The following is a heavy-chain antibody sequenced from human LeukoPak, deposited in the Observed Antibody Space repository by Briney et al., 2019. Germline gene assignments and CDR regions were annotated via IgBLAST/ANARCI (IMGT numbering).Heavy chain of an antibody. CDR3: ARSPTVVTPGYFDY. CDR2: IYHSGST. J-gene: IGHJ4*02. Sequence: SQTLSLTCTVSGDXINTGAYYWSWIRQYPGKGLEWIGYIYHSGSTYYNPSLKSRVTISVDRSKNQFSLKLSSVTAADTAVYYCARSPTVVTPGYFDYWGQGTLVTVSS. CDR1: GDXINTGAYY. D-gene: IGHD4-23*01. V-gene: IGHV4-30-2*06.